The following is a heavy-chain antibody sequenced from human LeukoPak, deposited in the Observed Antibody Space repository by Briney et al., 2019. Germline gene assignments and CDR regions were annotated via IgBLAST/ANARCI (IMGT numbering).Heavy chain of an antibody. CDR1: GGSISSGGYS. J-gene: IGHJ4*02. Sequence: SQTLSLTCAVSGGSISSGGYSWSWIRQPPGKGLEWIGYIYHSGSTYYNPSLKSRVTISVDRSKNQFSLKLSSVTAADTAVYYCARGSSSWSLYFDYWGQRTLVTVSS. CDR2: IYHSGST. CDR3: ARGSSSWSLYFDY. D-gene: IGHD6-13*01. V-gene: IGHV4-30-2*01.